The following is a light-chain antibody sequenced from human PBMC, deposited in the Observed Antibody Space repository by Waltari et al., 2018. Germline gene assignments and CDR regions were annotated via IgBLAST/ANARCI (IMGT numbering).Light chain of an antibody. CDR2: VNSDGSH. V-gene: IGLV4-69*01. Sequence: QLVLTQSPSASASLGPSVKLTCTLRSGHRNNILAWLQQRPAKGPRYLMKVNSDGSHNKGDEIPDRFSGSSSGAERYLTISSVQSEDEADYYCQTGGHGTWVFGGGTTLTVL. CDR3: QTGGHGTWV. CDR1: SGHRNNI. J-gene: IGLJ3*02.